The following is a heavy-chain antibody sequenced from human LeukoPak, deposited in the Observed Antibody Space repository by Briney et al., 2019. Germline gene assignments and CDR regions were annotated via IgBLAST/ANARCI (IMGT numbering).Heavy chain of an antibody. Sequence: ASVKVSCKASGGTFSSYAISWVRQAPGQGLEWMGGIIPIFGTANYAQKFQGRVTITADESTSTAYMELSSLRSEDTAVSYCASYWDSSGYYSNAFDIWGQGTMATVSS. CDR1: GGTFSSYA. CDR2: IIPIFGTA. D-gene: IGHD3-22*01. CDR3: ASYWDSSGYYSNAFDI. V-gene: IGHV1-69*13. J-gene: IGHJ3*02.